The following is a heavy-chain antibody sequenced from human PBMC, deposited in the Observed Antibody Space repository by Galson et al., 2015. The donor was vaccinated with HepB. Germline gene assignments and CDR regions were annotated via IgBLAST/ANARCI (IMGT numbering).Heavy chain of an antibody. CDR1: GFNFSASS. CDR3: VRWGAFDS. Sequence: SLRLSCAASGFNFSASSMNWVRQAPGEGLQWVSYIGKTSRGIYYTDSVKGRFTIFRDNAKNSVTLQMNSLRVEDTAVYYCVRWGAFDSWGQGTLVIVSS. D-gene: IGHD1-26*01. V-gene: IGHV3-48*01. CDR2: IGKTSRGI. J-gene: IGHJ4*02.